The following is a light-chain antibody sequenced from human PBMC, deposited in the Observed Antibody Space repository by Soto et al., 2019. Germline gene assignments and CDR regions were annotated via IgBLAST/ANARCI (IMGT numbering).Light chain of an antibody. CDR3: QSYDSSRSYV. CDR1: SSNIGAGYD. V-gene: IGLV1-40*01. Sequence: QSVLTQPPSVSGAPGQRVTISCTGSSSNIGAGYDVHWYQQLPGTAPKLLIYGNSNRPSGVPDRFSGSKSGTSASLAITGLQDEDEADYYCQSYDSSRSYVFGTGTKVTVL. J-gene: IGLJ1*01. CDR2: GNS.